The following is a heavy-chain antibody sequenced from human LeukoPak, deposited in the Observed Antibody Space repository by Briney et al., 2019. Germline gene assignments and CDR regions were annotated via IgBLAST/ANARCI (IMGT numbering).Heavy chain of an antibody. J-gene: IGHJ4*02. CDR2: IYYSGST. V-gene: IGHV4-59*08. CDR1: GGTISSYY. Sequence: SETLTLTCTVSGGTISSYYWSWIRQPPGKGLEWIGYIYYSGSTNYNPSLKSRVTISVDTSKNQFSLKLSSVTAADTAVYYCARQVRVYSYGYYFDYWGQGTLVTVSS. D-gene: IGHD5-18*01. CDR3: ARQVRVYSYGYYFDY.